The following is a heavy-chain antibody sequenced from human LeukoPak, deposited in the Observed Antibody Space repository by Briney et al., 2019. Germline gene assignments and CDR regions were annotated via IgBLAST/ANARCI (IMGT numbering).Heavy chain of an antibody. J-gene: IGHJ5*02. CDR1: GFTFSSYG. V-gene: IGHV3-30*03. CDR3: ARAAEAEPDNWFDP. Sequence: GGSLRLSCAASGFTFSSYGMHWVRQAPGKGLEWVAVISYDGSNKYYADSVKGRFTISRDNSKNTLYLQMNSLRAEDTAVYYCARAAEAEPDNWFDPWGQGTLVTVSS. D-gene: IGHD6-25*01. CDR2: ISYDGSNK.